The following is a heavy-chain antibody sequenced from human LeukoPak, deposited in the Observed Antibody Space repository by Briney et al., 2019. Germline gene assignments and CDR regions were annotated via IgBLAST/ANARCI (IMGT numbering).Heavy chain of an antibody. Sequence: ASVKVSCKASGYTFTDYYMHWVRQAPGQGLEWMGWINPNSGGTNYAQKFQGRVTMTTDTSISTAYMEVSRLRSDDTAVYYCARVRIGQQLDKYYYYAMDVWGQGTAVTVSS. CDR1: GYTFTDYY. J-gene: IGHJ6*02. CDR3: ARVRIGQQLDKYYYYAMDV. D-gene: IGHD6-13*01. CDR2: INPNSGGT. V-gene: IGHV1-2*02.